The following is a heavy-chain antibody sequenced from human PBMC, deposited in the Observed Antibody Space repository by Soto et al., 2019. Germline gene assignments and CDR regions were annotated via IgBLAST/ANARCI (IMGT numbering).Heavy chain of an antibody. J-gene: IGHJ4*02. Sequence: PGGSLRLSCAASGFTFDDYAMHWVRQAPGKGLEWVSGISWNSGSIGYADSVKGRFTISRDNAKNSLYLQMNSLRAEDTVLYYCAVSGYYSNFDYWGQGTLVTVSS. CDR2: ISWNSGSI. CDR1: GFTFDDYA. CDR3: AVSGYYSNFDY. D-gene: IGHD3-22*01. V-gene: IGHV3-9*01.